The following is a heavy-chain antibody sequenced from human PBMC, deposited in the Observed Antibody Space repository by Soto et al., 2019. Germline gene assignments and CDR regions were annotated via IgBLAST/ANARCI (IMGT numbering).Heavy chain of an antibody. V-gene: IGHV1-69*02. CDR2: IIPILGIA. Sequence: QVQLVQSGAEVKKPGSSVKVSCKASGGTFSSYTISWVRQAPGQGLEWMGRIIPILGIANYAQKFQGRVTITADKSTSTAYMELSSLRSEDTAVYYCARDDILTGYFLSDAFDIWGQGTMVTVSS. D-gene: IGHD3-9*01. CDR3: ARDDILTGYFLSDAFDI. J-gene: IGHJ3*02. CDR1: GGTFSSYT.